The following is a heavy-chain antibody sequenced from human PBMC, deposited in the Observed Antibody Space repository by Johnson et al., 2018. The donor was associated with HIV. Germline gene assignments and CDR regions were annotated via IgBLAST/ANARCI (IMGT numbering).Heavy chain of an antibody. CDR3: AKDKDAFDI. V-gene: IGHV3-30*18. Sequence: QVQLVESGGGVVQPGRSLRLSYAASGFTFSSYGMHWVRQAPGKGLEWVAVISYDGSNKYYADSVKGRFTISRDNSKNTLYLQMNSLRAEDTAVYYCAKDKDAFDIWGQGTMVTVSS. CDR1: GFTFSSYG. CDR2: ISYDGSNK. J-gene: IGHJ3*02.